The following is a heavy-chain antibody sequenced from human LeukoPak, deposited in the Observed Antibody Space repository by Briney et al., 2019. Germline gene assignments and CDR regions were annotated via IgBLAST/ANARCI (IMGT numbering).Heavy chain of an antibody. D-gene: IGHD3-22*01. CDR3: AHRKNYYDSSVFDN. V-gene: IGHV2-5*02. CDR1: GFSLNTRGVG. Sequence: SGPTLVNPTQTLTLTCTFSGFSLNTRGVGVGWIRQPPGRALEWLALIYWDDDRRYSPSLKSRITITKDTSKNQVVLTMTNMDPVDTATYFRAHRKNYYDSSVFDNWGQGTLVTVSS. CDR2: IYWDDDR. J-gene: IGHJ4*02.